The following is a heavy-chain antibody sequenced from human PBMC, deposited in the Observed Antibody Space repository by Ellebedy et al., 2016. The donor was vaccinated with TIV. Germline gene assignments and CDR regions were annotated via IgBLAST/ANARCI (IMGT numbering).Heavy chain of an antibody. J-gene: IGHJ5*02. CDR2: ISADSANT. V-gene: IGHV3-23*01. CDR1: GFTFSSHA. CDR3: AKAYSSGLYVGWFDP. D-gene: IGHD6-19*01. Sequence: GESLKISCAASGFTFSSHAMSWVRQAPGKGLEWVSGISADSANTHYADSVKGRFTISRDNSKNTVYLQMNSLRAEDTALYYCAKAYSSGLYVGWFDPWGQGTLVTVSS.